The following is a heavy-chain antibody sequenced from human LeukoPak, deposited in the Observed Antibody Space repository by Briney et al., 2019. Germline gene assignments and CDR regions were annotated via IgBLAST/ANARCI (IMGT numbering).Heavy chain of an antibody. J-gene: IGHJ4*02. CDR1: GGSLSNNY. CDR2: FYNSGST. V-gene: IGHV4-59*01. CDR3: ARGDSSGHPAFDY. Sequence: SETLSLTCTVSGGSLSNNYWTWIRQPPGEGREWIGYFYNSGSTNYNPSLKSRVTISVDTSKNQFSLKLTSVTAADTAVYYCARGDSSGHPAFDYWAREPWSPSPQ. D-gene: IGHD3-22*01.